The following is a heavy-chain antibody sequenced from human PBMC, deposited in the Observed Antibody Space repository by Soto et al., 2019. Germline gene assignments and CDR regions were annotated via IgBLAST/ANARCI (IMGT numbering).Heavy chain of an antibody. CDR3: VGGSHGRINYYYYGMDV. CDR2: ISGSGGST. Sequence: PGGSLRLSCAASGFTFSSYAMSWVRQAPGKGLEWVSAISGSGGSTYYADSVKGRFTISRDNSKNTLYLQMNSLRAEDTAVYYCVGGSHGRINYYYYGMDVWGQGTTVTVSS. V-gene: IGHV3-23*01. J-gene: IGHJ6*02. CDR1: GFTFSSYA.